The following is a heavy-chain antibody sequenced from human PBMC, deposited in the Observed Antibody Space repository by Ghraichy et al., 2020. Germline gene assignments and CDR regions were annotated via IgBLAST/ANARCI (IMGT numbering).Heavy chain of an antibody. CDR1: GFTFSSYW. CDR2: IKYDGSGK. V-gene: IGHV3-7*01. Sequence: LSLTCAASGFTFSSYWMSWVRQAPGKGLEWVANIKYDGSGKYYVDSVKGRFTISRDNAKNSLYLQMNSLRAEEPALYYFVRDLFRRQQLTFDVWGQGTMVNVSS. J-gene: IGHJ3*01. CDR3: VRDLFRRQQLTFDV. D-gene: IGHD6-13*01.